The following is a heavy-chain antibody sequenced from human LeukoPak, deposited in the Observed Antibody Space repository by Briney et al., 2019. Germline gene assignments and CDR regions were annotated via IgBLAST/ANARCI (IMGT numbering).Heavy chain of an antibody. V-gene: IGHV3-30*18. Sequence: GGSLRLSCAASGFTFSSYGMHWVRQAPGKGLEWVAVISYDGSNKYYADSVKGRFTISRDNSKNTLYLQMNSLRAEDTAVYCCAKVTVWELHYWGQGTLVTVSS. D-gene: IGHD1-26*01. CDR1: GFTFSSYG. CDR2: ISYDGSNK. J-gene: IGHJ4*02. CDR3: AKVTVWELHY.